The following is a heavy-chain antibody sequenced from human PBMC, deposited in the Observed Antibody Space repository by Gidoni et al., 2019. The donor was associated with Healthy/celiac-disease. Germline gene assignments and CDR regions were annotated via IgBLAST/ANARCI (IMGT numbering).Heavy chain of an antibody. CDR3: ARGPGSGYDWDYYYYGMDV. V-gene: IGHV1-8*01. CDR1: GYTFTSYA. Sequence: QVQLVQSGAEVTKPGASVKVSCKASGYTFTSYAINWVRQATGQGLEWMGWMNPNSGNTGYAQKFQCRGTMTRNTSRSTAYIGLSRLRSEDTAVYYCARGPGSGYDWDYYYYGMDVCGQGTTVTVSS. D-gene: IGHD5-12*01. CDR2: MNPNSGNT. J-gene: IGHJ6*02.